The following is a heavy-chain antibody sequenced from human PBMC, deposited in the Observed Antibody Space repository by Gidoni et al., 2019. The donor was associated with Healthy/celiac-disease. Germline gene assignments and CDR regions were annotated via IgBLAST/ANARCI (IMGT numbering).Heavy chain of an antibody. Sequence: QVQLQQWGAGRLRPSETLSPTCAVYGGSFSGYYWRWIRQPPGKGLEWIGEINHSGSTNSHPSLKSRVTISVDTAKNQFSLKLSSVTAADTAVYYCASIAYYDFWSGEARFDYWGQGTLVTVSS. J-gene: IGHJ4*02. V-gene: IGHV4-34*01. CDR3: ASIAYYDFWSGEARFDY. D-gene: IGHD3-3*01. CDR2: INHSGST. CDR1: GGSFSGYY.